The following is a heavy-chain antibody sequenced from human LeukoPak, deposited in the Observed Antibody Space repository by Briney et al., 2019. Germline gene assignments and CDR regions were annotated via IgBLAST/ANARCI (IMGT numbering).Heavy chain of an antibody. Sequence: ASVKVSCKASGYTFTGYNMHWVRQAPGQGLEWMGWINPNSGGTNYAQKFQGRVTMTRDTSISTAYMELSRLRSDDTAVYYCARDPSPMTTVTYFDYWGQGTLVTVSS. D-gene: IGHD4-17*01. J-gene: IGHJ4*02. CDR2: INPNSGGT. V-gene: IGHV1-2*02. CDR1: GYTFTGYN. CDR3: ARDPSPMTTVTYFDY.